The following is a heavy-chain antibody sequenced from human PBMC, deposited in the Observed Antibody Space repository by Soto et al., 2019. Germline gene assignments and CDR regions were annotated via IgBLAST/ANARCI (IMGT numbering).Heavy chain of an antibody. CDR3: AKVVKDSYYDFWSGYPDDYYYYMDV. V-gene: IGHV3-23*01. Sequence: GGSLRLSCAASGFTFSSYAMSWVRQAPGKGLEWVSAISGSGGSTYYADSVKGRFTISRDNSKNTLYLQMNSLRAEDTAVYYCAKVVKDSYYDFWSGYPDDYYYYMDVWGKGTTVTVSS. CDR2: ISGSGGST. D-gene: IGHD3-3*01. CDR1: GFTFSSYA. J-gene: IGHJ6*03.